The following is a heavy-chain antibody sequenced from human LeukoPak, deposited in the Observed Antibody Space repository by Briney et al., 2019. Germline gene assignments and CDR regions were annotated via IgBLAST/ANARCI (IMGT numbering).Heavy chain of an antibody. CDR2: ISSSSSYI. J-gene: IGHJ3*02. Sequence: PGGSLRLSCAASGFTFSSYSMNWVRQAPGKGLEWVSPISSSSSYIYYADSVKGRFTISRDNAKNSLYLQMNSLRAEDTAVYYCARDRGYGAPRAFDIWGQGTMVTVSS. V-gene: IGHV3-21*01. CDR3: ARDRGYGAPRAFDI. D-gene: IGHD4-17*01. CDR1: GFTFSSYS.